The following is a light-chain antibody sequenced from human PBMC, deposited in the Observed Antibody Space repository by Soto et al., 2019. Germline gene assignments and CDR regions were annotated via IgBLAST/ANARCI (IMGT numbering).Light chain of an antibody. CDR2: GAS. V-gene: IGKV3-20*01. J-gene: IGKJ1*01. CDR3: HQHDRSPWT. Sequence: EIVLTQLPGTLSLSPGERATLSCRASQSVSSSYLAWYQQKPGQAPRLLIYGASSRATGIPDRFSGSGSGTDFTLTISRLEPEDFAVYYCHQHDRSPWTFGQGTKVEIK. CDR1: QSVSSSY.